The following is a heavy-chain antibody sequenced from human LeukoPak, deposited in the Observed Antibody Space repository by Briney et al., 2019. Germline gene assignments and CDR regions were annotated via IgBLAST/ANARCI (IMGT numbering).Heavy chain of an antibody. V-gene: IGHV3-23*01. Sequence: GGSLRLSCAASGFTFGSYAMSWVRQAPGKGLEWVSSIGTRGVSTFYADSVKGRFTISRDNSKNTLYLQMNSLRPEDTAVYYCAKYVAAAGTTGQRTFDYWGQGALVTVSS. J-gene: IGHJ4*02. CDR2: IGTRGVST. CDR3: AKYVAAAGTTGQRTFDY. D-gene: IGHD6-13*01. CDR1: GFTFGSYA.